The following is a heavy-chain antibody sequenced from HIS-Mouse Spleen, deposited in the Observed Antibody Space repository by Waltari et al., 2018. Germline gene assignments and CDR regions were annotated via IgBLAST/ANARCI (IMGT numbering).Heavy chain of an antibody. J-gene: IGHJ2*01. CDR2: IYYSGST. D-gene: IGHD6-13*01. CDR3: AREIPYSSSWYDWYFDL. V-gene: IGHV4-39*07. Sequence: QLQLQESGPGLVKPSETLSLTCTVSGGSISSSSYYWGWIRQPQGKGREWIGSIYYSGSTYYNPSLKIRVTISVDTSKNQFSLKLSSVTAADTAVYYCAREIPYSSSWYDWYFDLWGRGTLVTVSS. CDR1: GGSISSSSYY.